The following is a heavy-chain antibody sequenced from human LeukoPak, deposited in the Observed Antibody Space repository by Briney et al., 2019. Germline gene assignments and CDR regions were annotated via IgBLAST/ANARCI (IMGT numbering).Heavy chain of an antibody. J-gene: IGHJ6*02. V-gene: IGHV3-66*01. CDR2: IYSGGST. CDR1: GFTFSDYY. CDR3: ARGYGMDV. Sequence: GGSLRLSCAASGFTFSDYYMTWIRQAPGKGLEWVSVIYSGGSTYYADSVRGRFTISRGNSKNTLYLQMNSLRAEDTAVYYCARGYGMDVWGQGTTVTVSS.